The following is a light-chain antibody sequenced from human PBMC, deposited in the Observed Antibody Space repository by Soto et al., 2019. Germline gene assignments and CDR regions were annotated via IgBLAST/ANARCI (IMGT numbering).Light chain of an antibody. V-gene: IGKV3-15*01. CDR2: GAS. J-gene: IGKJ1*01. CDR3: QQYNDWPRT. CDR1: QSVSNT. Sequence: EIILSQSPSTLSVSTGESATLSCRASQSVSNTLAAYQQKPGQAPRLLIYGASTRATSIPARFSGSGSGTKFTLTISSLQSEDFAVYSCQQYNDWPRTFGQGTKV.